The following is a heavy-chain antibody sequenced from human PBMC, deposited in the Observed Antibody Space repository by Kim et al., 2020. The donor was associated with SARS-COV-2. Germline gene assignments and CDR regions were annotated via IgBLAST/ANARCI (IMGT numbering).Heavy chain of an antibody. CDR3: ARDGDSSGYYYPINRAFDI. D-gene: IGHD3-22*01. V-gene: IGHV3-33*01. Sequence: GGSLRLSCAASGFTFSSYGMHWVRQAPGKGLEWVAVIWYDGSNKYYADSVKGRFTISRDNSKNTLYLQMNSLRAEDTAVYYCARDGDSSGYYYPINRAFDIWGQGTMVTVSS. J-gene: IGHJ3*02. CDR1: GFTFSSYG. CDR2: IWYDGSNK.